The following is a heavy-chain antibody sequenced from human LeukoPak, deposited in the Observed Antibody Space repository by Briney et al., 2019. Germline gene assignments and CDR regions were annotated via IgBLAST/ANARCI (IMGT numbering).Heavy chain of an antibody. CDR3: ARDRVRGNSNPFFDY. V-gene: IGHV4-39*02. J-gene: IGHJ4*02. D-gene: IGHD4-11*01. CDR2: IYYSGTT. CDR1: GGSINY. Sequence: PSETLPLTCTVSGGSINYGGWIRQPPGKGLEWIGSIYYSGTTYYNPSLKSRVTIFVDTSKNQFSLKLNSVTAADTAVYYCARDRVRGNSNPFFDYWGQGTLVTVSS.